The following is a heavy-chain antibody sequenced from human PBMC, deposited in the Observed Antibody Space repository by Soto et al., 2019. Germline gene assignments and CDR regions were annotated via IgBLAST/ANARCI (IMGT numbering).Heavy chain of an antibody. CDR2: ISAYNGNT. D-gene: IGHD3-22*01. V-gene: IGHV1-18*01. CDR3: AGHYDTSGYGWVYSVES. Sequence: QVQLVQSGAEVKTPGASVKVSCEASGHIFPSYGFSWLRHAPGQGLEWMGWISAYNGNTDYAQKFQGRGLMTTDTATKTVSMELTGLRSDETAGYYCAGHYDTSGYGWVYSVESWGQGTPVTVSS. J-gene: IGHJ4*02. CDR1: GHIFPSYG.